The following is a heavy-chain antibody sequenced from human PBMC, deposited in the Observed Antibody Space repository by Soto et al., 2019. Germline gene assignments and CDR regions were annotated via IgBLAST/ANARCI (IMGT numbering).Heavy chain of an antibody. Sequence: PSETLALACTVSGGSSSRDYSSWVRQPPGKGLEWIGYIYYTGTTTYNPSIKSRVTISVDSSKNQFSLNLTSVSAADTAVYYCARLGGFYQSLDSWGQGTLVTVS. CDR2: IYYTGTT. CDR1: GGSSSRDY. CDR3: ARLGGFYQSLDS. J-gene: IGHJ5*01. V-gene: IGHV4-59*08. D-gene: IGHD3-22*01.